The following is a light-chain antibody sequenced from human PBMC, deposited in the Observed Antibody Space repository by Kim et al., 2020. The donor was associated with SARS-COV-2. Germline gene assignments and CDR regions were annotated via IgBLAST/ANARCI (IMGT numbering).Light chain of an antibody. CDR1: QSVSSN. V-gene: IGKV3-20*01. Sequence: DIVFTQSPGTLSLSPGERATLSCRASQSVSSNLAWYQQKPGQAPRLLISDASSRATGIPDRFGGSGSGTDFTLTISRLEPEDSAVYYCQQFGSSPKYSFGQGTKLEI. J-gene: IGKJ2*03. CDR2: DAS. CDR3: QQFGSSPKYS.